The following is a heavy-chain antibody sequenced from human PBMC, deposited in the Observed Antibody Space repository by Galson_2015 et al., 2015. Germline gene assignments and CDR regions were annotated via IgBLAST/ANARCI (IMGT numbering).Heavy chain of an antibody. CDR2: IYPGDSNT. Sequence: QSGAEVKKPGESLKISCKGSGYDFPGYRIAWVRQVPGKGLEWMGIIYPGDSNTQYSPSFQGQVTISADKSITTTYLQWSSLEASDTAIYYCARDRSGGASDIWGQGTMVSVSS. CDR1: GYDFPGYR. D-gene: IGHD3-10*01. V-gene: IGHV5-51*01. CDR3: ARDRSGGASDI. J-gene: IGHJ3*02.